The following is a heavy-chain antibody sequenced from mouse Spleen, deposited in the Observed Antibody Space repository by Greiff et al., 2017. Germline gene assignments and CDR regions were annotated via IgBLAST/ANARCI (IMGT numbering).Heavy chain of an antibody. D-gene: IGHD2-14*01. Sequence: EVMLVESGPSLVKPSQTLSLTCSVTGDSITSGYWNWIRKFPGNKLEYMGYISYSGSTYYNPSLKSRISITRDTSKNQYYLQLNSVTTEDTATYYCARGAYYRYERYAMDYWGQGTSVTVSS. V-gene: IGHV3-8*02. CDR2: ISYSGST. CDR3: ARGAYYRYERYAMDY. CDR1: GDSITSGY. J-gene: IGHJ4*01.